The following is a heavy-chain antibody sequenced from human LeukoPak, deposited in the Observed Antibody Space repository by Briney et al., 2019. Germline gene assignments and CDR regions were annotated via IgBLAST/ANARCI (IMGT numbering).Heavy chain of an antibody. D-gene: IGHD5-24*01. CDR2: IYYNGST. J-gene: IGHJ4*02. CDR1: GGSISSSSYY. CDR3: ARLDGYNLDY. Sequence: SETLSHTCTVSGGSISSSSYYWGWIRQPPGKGLEWIGSIYYNGSTYYNPSLKSRVTISVDTSKNQFSLKLSSVTAADTAVYYCARLDGYNLDYWGQGTLVTVSS. V-gene: IGHV4-39*01.